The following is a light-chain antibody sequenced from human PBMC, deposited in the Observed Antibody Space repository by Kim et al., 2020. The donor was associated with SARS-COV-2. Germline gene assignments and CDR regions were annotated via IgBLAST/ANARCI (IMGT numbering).Light chain of an antibody. CDR2: GAS. Sequence: EIVLTQSPGTLSLSPGERATLSCRASQSVGSSYLAWYQQTPGQAPRLLIYGASRRATGIPDRFSGSESGTEFTLTISRLEPEDFAVYYCQQYGSSPLTFGQGTKVEIK. CDR1: QSVGSSY. V-gene: IGKV3-20*01. J-gene: IGKJ1*01. CDR3: QQYGSSPLT.